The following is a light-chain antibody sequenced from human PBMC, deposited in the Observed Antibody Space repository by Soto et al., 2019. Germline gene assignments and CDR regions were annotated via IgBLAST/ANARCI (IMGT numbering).Light chain of an antibody. Sequence: IVFTQYAGTLSLFPGERATIFCMASQSVSNNYLAWYQQKPGQAPRLLIYGASNRATGIPDRFSGSGSGTDFTLTISRLEPEDFAVYYCQKYNDWPFTCGPGNKGAIK. V-gene: IGKV3-20*01. CDR3: QKYNDWPFT. J-gene: IGKJ3*01. CDR1: QSVSNNY. CDR2: GAS.